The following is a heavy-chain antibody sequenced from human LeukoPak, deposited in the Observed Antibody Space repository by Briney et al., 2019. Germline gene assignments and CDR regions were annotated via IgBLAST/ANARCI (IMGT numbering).Heavy chain of an antibody. J-gene: IGHJ4*02. D-gene: IGHD3-22*01. CDR2: IKQDGSEK. CDR3: AREGYYYDSSGYYFDY. CDR1: GFTFSSYW. V-gene: IGHV3-7*01. Sequence: GGSLRLSCAASGFTFSSYWMSWVRQAPGKGLEWVANIKQDGSEKYYVDSVKGRFTISRDNAKNSLYLQMNGLRAEDTAVYYCAREGYYYDSSGYYFDYWGQGTLVTVSS.